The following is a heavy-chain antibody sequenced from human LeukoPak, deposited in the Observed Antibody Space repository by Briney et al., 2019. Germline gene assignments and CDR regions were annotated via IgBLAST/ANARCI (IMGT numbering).Heavy chain of an antibody. CDR1: GYTLSTYC. CDR2: FDPSGSGT. Sequence: ASVKVSCKASGYTLSTYCLHWVRQAPGQGLEWMGVFDPSGSGTRYLQKFQGRLSMTRDASTSTAYMELSSLTSEDTAVYYCAAWKGCSNAWYGSFDYWGQGTLVTVSS. CDR3: AAWKGCSNAWYGSFDY. D-gene: IGHD6-19*01. V-gene: IGHV1-46*01. J-gene: IGHJ4*02.